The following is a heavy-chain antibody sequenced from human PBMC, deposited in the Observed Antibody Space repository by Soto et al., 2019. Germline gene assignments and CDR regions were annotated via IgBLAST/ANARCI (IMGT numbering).Heavy chain of an antibody. CDR3: ARDFVDTAMVTGIYGMDV. J-gene: IGHJ6*02. CDR2: IYYSGST. V-gene: IGHV4-30-4*01. D-gene: IGHD5-18*01. Sequence: SETLSLTCTVSGGSISSGDYYWSWIRQPPGKGLEWIGYIYYSGSTYYNPSLKSRVTISVDTSKNQFSLKLSSVTAADTAVYYCARDFVDTAMVTGIYGMDVWGQGTTVTV. CDR1: GGSISSGDYY.